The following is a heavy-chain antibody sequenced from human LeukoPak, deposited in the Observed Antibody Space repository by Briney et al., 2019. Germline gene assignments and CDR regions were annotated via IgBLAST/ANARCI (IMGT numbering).Heavy chain of an antibody. CDR3: ARDKGRGGRGIFDY. V-gene: IGHV3-21*01. J-gene: IGHJ4*02. CDR2: ITSSSSYK. Sequence: PGGSLRLSCAAPGFTFSNYNMNWVRQAPGRGLEWISSITSSSSYKFYADSVKGRFTISRDNAKNSLYLQMNSLRAEDTAVYYCARDKGRGGRGIFDYWGQGALVTVSS. CDR1: GFTFSNYN. D-gene: IGHD2-15*01.